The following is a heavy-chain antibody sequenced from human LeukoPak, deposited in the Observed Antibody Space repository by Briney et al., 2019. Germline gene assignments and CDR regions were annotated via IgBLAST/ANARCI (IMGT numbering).Heavy chain of an antibody. V-gene: IGHV1-18*01. J-gene: IGHJ3*02. Sequence: ASVKVSCKASGYTFTSYGISWVRQAPGQGLEWMGWISAYNGNTNYAQKLQGRVTMTTDTSTSTAYMDLRSLGSDDTAVYYCALMTTGAFDIWGQGTMVTVSS. CDR1: GYTFTSYG. CDR2: ISAYNGNT. CDR3: ALMTTGAFDI. D-gene: IGHD4-17*01.